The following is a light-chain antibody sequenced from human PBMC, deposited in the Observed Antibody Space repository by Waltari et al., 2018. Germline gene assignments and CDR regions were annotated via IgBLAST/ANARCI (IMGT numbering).Light chain of an antibody. V-gene: IGLV2-14*03. CDR2: DVN. Sequence: QSALTQPASVSGSPGQSITISCTGTSSDVGYSDHVSWYQQYPGRAPKAVIYDVNSRPSEISNRFAGSKSGNTASLTISGLQADDEADYYCSSYTLTSTLVFGGGTKLTVL. J-gene: IGLJ3*02. CDR3: SSYTLTSTLV. CDR1: SSDVGYSDH.